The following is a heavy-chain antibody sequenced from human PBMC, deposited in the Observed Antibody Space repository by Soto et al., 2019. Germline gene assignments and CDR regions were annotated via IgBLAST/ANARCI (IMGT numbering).Heavy chain of an antibody. Sequence: QVQLLESGPGLVKPSETLSLICTVSGGSIRSSHWWSWVRQPPGKGLERIGEIYHSGSTNLNPSLKSRVTLSLDKSKNQFSLKLTSVTAADTAVYYCARDKATVGGYNLYDPWGQGILVTVSS. CDR1: GGSIRSSHW. CDR3: ARDKATVGGYNLYDP. V-gene: IGHV4-4*02. CDR2: IYHSGST. D-gene: IGHD3-16*01. J-gene: IGHJ5*02.